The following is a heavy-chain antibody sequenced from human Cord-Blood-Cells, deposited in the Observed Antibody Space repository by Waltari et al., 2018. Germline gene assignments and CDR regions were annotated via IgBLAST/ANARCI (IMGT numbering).Heavy chain of an antibody. CDR3: ARDSLYSGSYYAFDI. CDR1: GDSISSGGYY. Sequence: QVQLQESGPGLVKPSQTLSLTCTVSGDSISSGGYYWSWIRQHPGKGLEWIGYIYYSGSTYYNPSLKSRVTISVDTSKNQFSLKLSSVTAADTAVYYCARDSLYSGSYYAFDIWGQGTMVTVSS. J-gene: IGHJ3*02. V-gene: IGHV4-31*03. CDR2: IYYSGST. D-gene: IGHD1-26*01.